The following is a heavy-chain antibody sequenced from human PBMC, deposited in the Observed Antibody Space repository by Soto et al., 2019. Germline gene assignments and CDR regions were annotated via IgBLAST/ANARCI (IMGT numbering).Heavy chain of an antibody. V-gene: IGHV4-30-4*01. CDR1: GGSISSYDSY. CDR3: ARDVVAGTPNYYYYYGLDV. CDR2: IYYSGNT. Sequence: PSETLSLTCTVSGGSISSYDSYWSWVRQAPGKGLEWIGYIYYSGNTYYNPSLKSRVTISVDTSKNQFSLKLSSVTAADTAVYYCARDVVAGTPNYYYYYGLDVWGQGTTVTVSS. D-gene: IGHD2-15*01. J-gene: IGHJ6*02.